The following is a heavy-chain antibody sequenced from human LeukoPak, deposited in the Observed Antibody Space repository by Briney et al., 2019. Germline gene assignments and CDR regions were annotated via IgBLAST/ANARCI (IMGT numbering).Heavy chain of an antibody. V-gene: IGHV3-23*01. CDR2: ISGSGGST. J-gene: IGHJ4*02. CDR3: ARSDSSGYYYFDY. Sequence: TGGSLRLSCAASGFTFSSYAMSWVRQAPGKGLEWVSAISGSGGSTCYADSVKGRFTISRDNSKNTLYLQMNSLRAEDTAVYYCARSDSSGYYYFDYWGQGTLVTVSS. D-gene: IGHD3-22*01. CDR1: GFTFSSYA.